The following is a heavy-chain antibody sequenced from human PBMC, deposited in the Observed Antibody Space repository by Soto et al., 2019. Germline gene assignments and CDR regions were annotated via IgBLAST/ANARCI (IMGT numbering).Heavy chain of an antibody. CDR3: ARESDYARGYTYYGMDV. CDR1: GFSFSSYG. V-gene: IGHV3-30*03. D-gene: IGHD4-17*01. CDR2: MSYDGINK. Sequence: QVQLVESGGGVVQPGRSLRLSCVASGFSFSSYGIHWVRQAPGKGLEWVAVMSYDGINKYYTDSVKGRFPISRDNSKNTLYMQINRLRAEDTAVYYCARESDYARGYTYYGMDVWGQGPTVTVAS. J-gene: IGHJ6*02.